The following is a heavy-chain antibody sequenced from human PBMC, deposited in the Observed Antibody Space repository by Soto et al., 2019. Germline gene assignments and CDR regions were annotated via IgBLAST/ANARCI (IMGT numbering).Heavy chain of an antibody. D-gene: IGHD1-7*01. V-gene: IGHV4-39*01. CDR3: ARRELATFDY. CDR2: IYYSGST. CDR1: GDSISSSSYS. Sequence: QLQLQESGPGLVKPSETLSLTCTVSGDSISSSSYSWGWLRQPPGKGLEWIGAIYYSGSTYYNPSLRRRVTISVDTSKNKFSLKLRSVTAAETAVYYCARRELATFDYWGQGTLVTVFS. J-gene: IGHJ4*02.